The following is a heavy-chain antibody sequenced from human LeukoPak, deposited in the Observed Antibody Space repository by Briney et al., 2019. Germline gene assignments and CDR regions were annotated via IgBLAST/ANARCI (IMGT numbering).Heavy chain of an antibody. J-gene: IGHJ4*02. Sequence: ASVKVSCKASGYTFTSYYMHWVRQAPGQGLEWMGIINPSGGSTSYAQKFQGRVTMTRDTSTSTVYMELSSLRSEDTAVYYCARDLRRIAIYGSGTYWGGGKGYWGQGTLVTVSS. V-gene: IGHV1-46*01. D-gene: IGHD3-10*01. CDR3: ARDLRRIAIYGSGTYWGGGKGY. CDR1: GYTFTSYY. CDR2: INPSGGST.